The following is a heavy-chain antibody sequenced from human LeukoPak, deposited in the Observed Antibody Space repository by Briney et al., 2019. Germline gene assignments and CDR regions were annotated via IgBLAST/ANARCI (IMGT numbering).Heavy chain of an antibody. V-gene: IGHV4-4*07. CDR1: GYSISSGYY. D-gene: IGHD3-10*01. J-gene: IGHJ6*03. CDR3: ARGIYGSDPSYYYYYYMDV. CDR2: IYTSGST. Sequence: SETLSLTCTVSGYSISSGYYWGWIRQPAGKGLEWIGRIYTSGSTNYNPPLKSRVTMSVDTSKNQFSLKLSSVTAADTAVYYCARGIYGSDPSYYYYYYMDVWGKGTTVTISS.